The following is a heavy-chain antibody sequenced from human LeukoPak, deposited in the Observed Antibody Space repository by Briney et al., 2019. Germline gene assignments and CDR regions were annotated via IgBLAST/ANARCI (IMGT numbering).Heavy chain of an antibody. CDR2: FDPEDGET. D-gene: IGHD3-9*01. CDR3: ASNYGILTGYQMGAFDI. CDR1: GYTLTELS. J-gene: IGHJ3*02. V-gene: IGHV1-24*01. Sequence: ASVKVSCKVSGYTLTELSMHWVRQAPGKGLEWMGGFDPEDGETIYAQKFQGRVTMTRDTSTSTVYMELSSLRSEDTAVYYCASNYGILTGYQMGAFDIWGQGTMVTVSS.